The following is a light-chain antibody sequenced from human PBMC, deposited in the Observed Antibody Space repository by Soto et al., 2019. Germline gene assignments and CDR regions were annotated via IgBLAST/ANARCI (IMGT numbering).Light chain of an antibody. CDR3: QQYGSSPRVT. CDR1: QSVDSL. Sequence: EIAMTQSPATLSVAPGETAILSCKTSQSVDSLLAWYQQKPGQAPRLLIYGASCRATGIPDRFSGSGSGTDFTLTISRLEPEDFAVYYCQQYGSSPRVTFGQGTRLEIK. V-gene: IGKV3-20*01. CDR2: GAS. J-gene: IGKJ5*01.